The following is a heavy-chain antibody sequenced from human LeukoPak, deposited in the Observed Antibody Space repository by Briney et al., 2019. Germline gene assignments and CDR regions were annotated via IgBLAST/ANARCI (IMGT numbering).Heavy chain of an antibody. V-gene: IGHV3-7*01. CDR2: IKQDGSEK. CDR3: ARDQAPTYYYDFWSGYIDY. D-gene: IGHD3-3*01. CDR1: GFTFSSYW. Sequence: GGSLRLSCAASGFTFSSYWMSWVRQAPGKGLEWMANIKQDGSEKYYVDSVKGRFTISRDNAKNSLYLQMNSLRAEDTAVYYCARDQAPTYYYDFWSGYIDYWGQGTLVTVSS. J-gene: IGHJ4*02.